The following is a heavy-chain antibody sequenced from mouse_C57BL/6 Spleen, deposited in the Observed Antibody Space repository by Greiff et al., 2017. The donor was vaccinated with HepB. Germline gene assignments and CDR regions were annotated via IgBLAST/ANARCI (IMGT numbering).Heavy chain of an antibody. CDR2: IDPSDSET. Sequence: QVHVKQPGAELVRPGSSVKLSCKASGYTFTSYWMHWVKQRPIQGLEWIGNIDPSDSETHYNQKFKDKATLTVDKSSSTAYMQLSSLTSEDSAVYYCAREDYGSEDYFDYWGQGTTLTVSS. D-gene: IGHD1-1*01. J-gene: IGHJ2*01. CDR3: AREDYGSEDYFDY. V-gene: IGHV1-52*01. CDR1: GYTFTSYW.